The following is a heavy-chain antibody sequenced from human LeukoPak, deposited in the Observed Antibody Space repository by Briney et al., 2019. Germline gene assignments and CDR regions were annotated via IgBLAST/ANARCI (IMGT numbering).Heavy chain of an antibody. CDR2: ISYDGSNK. Sequence: GGSLRLSCAASGFTFNSYAMSWVRQAPGKGLEWVAVISYDGSNKNYADSVKGRFTISRDNSKNTLYLQMNSLRAEDTAVYNCASGNMEGGFDYWGQGTLVTVSS. CDR1: GFTFNSYA. CDR3: ASGNMEGGFDY. V-gene: IGHV3-30*03. D-gene: IGHD4-23*01. J-gene: IGHJ4*02.